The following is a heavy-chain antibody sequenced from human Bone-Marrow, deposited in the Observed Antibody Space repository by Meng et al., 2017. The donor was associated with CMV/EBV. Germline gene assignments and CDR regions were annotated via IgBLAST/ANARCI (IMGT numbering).Heavy chain of an antibody. CDR1: GGSVSSGSYY. V-gene: IGHV4-61*01. J-gene: IGHJ4*02. Sequence: GSLRLSCTVSGGSVSSGSYYWSWIRQPPGKGLEWIGYIYYSGSTNYNPSLKSRVTISVDTSKNQFSLKLSSVTAADTAVYYCARGGWVQLVPRFRICEYWGQRTLVTVSS. CDR2: IYYSGST. D-gene: IGHD6-6*01. CDR3: ARGGWVQLVPRFRICEY.